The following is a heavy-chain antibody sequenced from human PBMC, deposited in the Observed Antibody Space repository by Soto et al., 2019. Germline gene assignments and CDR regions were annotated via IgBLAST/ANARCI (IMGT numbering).Heavy chain of an antibody. V-gene: IGHV4-61*01. CDR3: GRDRLGGGLTGGMDV. J-gene: IGHJ6*02. CDR1: GGSVSSGSYY. Sequence: SETLSLTCTVSGGSVSSGSYYWSLIRQPPGKGLEWIWYIYYSGSTNSNPPLKSRVTISVDTSKTQFSLKLSSVTAADKAVYYCGRDRLGGGLTGGMDVWGQGTSVPVSS. CDR2: IYYSGST. D-gene: IGHD1-26*01.